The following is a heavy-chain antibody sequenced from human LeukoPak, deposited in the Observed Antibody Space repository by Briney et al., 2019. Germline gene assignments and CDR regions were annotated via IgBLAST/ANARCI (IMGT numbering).Heavy chain of an antibody. J-gene: IGHJ4*02. D-gene: IGHD5-24*01. CDR1: GGSISSYY. V-gene: IGHV4-59*01. Sequence: SETLSLTCTVSGGSISSYYWSWIRQPPGKGLEWIGYIYYSGSTNYNPSLKSRVTISADTSKNQFSLKLSSVTAADTAVYYCARVPPTLDGYNDYWGQGTLVTVSS. CDR2: IYYSGST. CDR3: ARVPPTLDGYNDY.